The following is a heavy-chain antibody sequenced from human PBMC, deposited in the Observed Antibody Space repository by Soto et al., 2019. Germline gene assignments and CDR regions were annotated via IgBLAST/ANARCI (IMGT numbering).Heavy chain of an antibody. Sequence: SETLSLTCTLSGGYISTYYWRWIRQPPGKGLEWIGHIHNSCYTNYNPSLSSRVTMSIDASNNQFSLKLSSATAADTAVYYCSREGAFCDTPWGQGTLVTFSS. CDR2: IHNSCYT. CDR1: GGYISTYY. V-gene: IGHV4-4*07. J-gene: IGHJ5*02. D-gene: IGHD2-21*02. CDR3: SREGAFCDTP.